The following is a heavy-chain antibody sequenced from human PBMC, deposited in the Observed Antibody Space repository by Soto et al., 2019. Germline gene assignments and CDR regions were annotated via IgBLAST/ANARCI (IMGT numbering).Heavy chain of an antibody. Sequence: QVQLVESGGGVVQPGRSLRLSCAASGFTFSSYAMHWVRQAPGKGLEGLAVISYDGSNKYYADSVKGRFTISRDNSKNTLYLQMNSLRAEDTAVYYCASPMFGDLSYYFDYWGQGTLVTVSS. CDR2: ISYDGSNK. V-gene: IGHV3-30-3*01. CDR1: GFTFSSYA. J-gene: IGHJ4*02. CDR3: ASPMFGDLSYYFDY. D-gene: IGHD3-10*02.